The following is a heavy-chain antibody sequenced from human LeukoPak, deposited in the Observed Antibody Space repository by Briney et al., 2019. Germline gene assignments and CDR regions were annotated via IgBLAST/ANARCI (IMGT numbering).Heavy chain of an antibody. D-gene: IGHD3-22*01. CDR3: ANFNYYDTSFEY. J-gene: IGHJ4*02. CDR1: GGSISSSSYY. V-gene: IGHV4-39*02. Sequence: SETLSLTCTVSGGSISSSSYYWAWIRQPPGKGLEWIGEIKHSGNTNYNPSLRSRVTISVDTSKNHFSLKLGSVTAADTALYYCANFNYYDTSFEYWGQGTLVAVSS. CDR2: IKHSGNT.